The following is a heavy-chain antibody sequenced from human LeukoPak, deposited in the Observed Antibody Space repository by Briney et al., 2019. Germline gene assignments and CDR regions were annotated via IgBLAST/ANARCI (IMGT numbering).Heavy chain of an antibody. CDR1: GFTFSSYS. D-gene: IGHD3-22*01. V-gene: IGHV3-23*01. Sequence: GGSLRLSCAASGFTFSSYSMNWVRQAPGKGLEWVSTISGSGANTYYADSVRGRFTISRDNSKNTLYLQMNSLRAEDTAVYYCAKDGYDSSGYYPMDFDYWGQGTLVTVSS. J-gene: IGHJ4*02. CDR2: ISGSGANT. CDR3: AKDGYDSSGYYPMDFDY.